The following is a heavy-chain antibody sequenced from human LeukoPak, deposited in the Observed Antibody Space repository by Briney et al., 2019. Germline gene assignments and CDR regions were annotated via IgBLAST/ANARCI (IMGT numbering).Heavy chain of an antibody. CDR1: GFTFSNYY. CDR3: AKDILEAGLFFDY. CDR2: ISHRVSDV. D-gene: IGHD6-13*01. Sequence: PGGSLSLSCAASGFTFSNYYMRWIRQAPGKGREWVSYISHRVSDVQYADSVKGRFTISRDNARNSLYLQMNGLRAEDTAVYYCAKDILEAGLFFDYWGLGTPVTVSS. J-gene: IGHJ4*02. V-gene: IGHV3-11*01.